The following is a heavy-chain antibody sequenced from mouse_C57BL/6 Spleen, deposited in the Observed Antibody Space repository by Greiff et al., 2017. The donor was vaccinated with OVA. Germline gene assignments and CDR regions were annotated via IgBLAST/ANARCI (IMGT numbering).Heavy chain of an antibody. D-gene: IGHD1-1*01. CDR3: ARNSRYYGSDYFDY. CDR1: GFSLTSYA. V-gene: IGHV2-9-1*01. CDR2: IWTGGGT. J-gene: IGHJ2*01. Sequence: VQLQQSGPGLVAPSQSLSITCTVSGFSLTSYAISWVRQPPGKGLEWLGVIWTGGGTNYNSALKSRLSISKDNSKSQVFLKMNSLQTDDTARYYCARNSRYYGSDYFDYWGQGTTLTVSS.